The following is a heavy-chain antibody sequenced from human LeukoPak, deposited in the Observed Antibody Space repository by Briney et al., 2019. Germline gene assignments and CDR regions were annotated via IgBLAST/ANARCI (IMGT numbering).Heavy chain of an antibody. D-gene: IGHD6-19*01. Sequence: GGSLRLSCAASGFTFSSYAMHWVRQDPGKGLEWVAVISYDGSNKYYADSVKCRFTISRDNSKDTLYLQMNSLRAEDTAVYYCARAPVAGTILGGLDYWGQGTLVTVSS. J-gene: IGHJ4*02. CDR2: ISYDGSNK. CDR3: ARAPVAGTILGGLDY. CDR1: GFTFSSYA. V-gene: IGHV3-30-3*01.